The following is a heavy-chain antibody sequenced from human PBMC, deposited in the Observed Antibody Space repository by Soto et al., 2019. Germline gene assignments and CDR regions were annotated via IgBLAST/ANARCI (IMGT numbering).Heavy chain of an antibody. CDR3: ARRRRTMIVVVFDALES. V-gene: IGHV4-4*02. CDR1: GCSISSSNW. D-gene: IGHD3-22*01. Sequence: PSETLSLTCAVHGCSISSSNWWSWFRQPPGKGLEWIGEIYHSGSTNYNPSLKSRVTISVDKSKNQFSLKLSSVTAADTAVYYCARRRRTMIVVVFDALESRAQGTIV. CDR2: IYHSGST. J-gene: IGHJ3*02.